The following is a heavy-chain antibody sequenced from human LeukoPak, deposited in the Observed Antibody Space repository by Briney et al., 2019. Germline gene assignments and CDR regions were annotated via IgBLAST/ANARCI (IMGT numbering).Heavy chain of an antibody. CDR1: GFTFSNYA. V-gene: IGHV3-30-3*01. Sequence: GGSLRLSCAVSGFTFSNYAIHWVRQAPGKGLEWVALISYDGSNKYYADSVKGRFTISRDNSKNTLYLQMNSLRAEDTAVYYCARDISSSWTNWFDPWGQGTLVTVSS. CDR2: ISYDGSNK. CDR3: ARDISSSWTNWFDP. D-gene: IGHD6-13*01. J-gene: IGHJ5*02.